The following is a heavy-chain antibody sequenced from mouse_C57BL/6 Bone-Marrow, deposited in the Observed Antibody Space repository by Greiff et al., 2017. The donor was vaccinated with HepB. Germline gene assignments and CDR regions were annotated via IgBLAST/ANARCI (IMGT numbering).Heavy chain of an antibody. CDR1: YTFTDYYM. CDR3: RRGYGSSSWFAY. J-gene: IGHJ3*01. V-gene: IGHV1-83*01. Sequence: VQLQQSGPELVKPGASVKMSCKASGYTFTDYYMHWVKQKPGKGLEWIGEIYPGSGNTYYNEKFKGKATLTADTSSSTAYMQLSSLTSEDSAVYFCARRGYGSSSWFAYWGQGTLVTVSA. D-gene: IGHD1-1*01. CDR2: YPGSGNTY.